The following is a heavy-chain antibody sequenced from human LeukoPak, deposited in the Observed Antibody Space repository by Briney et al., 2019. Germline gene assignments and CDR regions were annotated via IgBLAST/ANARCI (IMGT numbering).Heavy chain of an antibody. J-gene: IGHJ4*02. CDR3: ARSYGDYYDY. D-gene: IGHD4-17*01. Sequence: SETLSLTCAVYGGSFSGYYWSWIRQPPGKGLEWIGEINHSGSTNYNPSLKSRVTISVDTSKNQFSLKLSSVTAADTAVYYCARSYGDYYDYWGQGTLVTVSS. V-gene: IGHV4-34*01. CDR1: GGSFSGYY. CDR2: INHSGST.